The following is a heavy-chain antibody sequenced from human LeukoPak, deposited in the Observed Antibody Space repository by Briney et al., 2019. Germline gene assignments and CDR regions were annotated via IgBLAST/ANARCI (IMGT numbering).Heavy chain of an antibody. CDR2: ISYDGSNK. V-gene: IGHV3-30*18. J-gene: IGHJ4*02. CDR3: AKDYRGYYYDSSGYYTDY. CDR1: GFTFSSYG. D-gene: IGHD3-22*01. Sequence: GRSLRLSCAASGFTFSSYGMHWVRQAPGKGLEWVAVISYDGSNKYYADSVKGRFTISRDNSKNTLYLQMNSLRAEDTAVYYCAKDYRGYYYDSSGYYTDYWGQGTLVTVSS.